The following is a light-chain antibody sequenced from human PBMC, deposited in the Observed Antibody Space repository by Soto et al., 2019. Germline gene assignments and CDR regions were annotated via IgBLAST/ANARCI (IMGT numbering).Light chain of an antibody. V-gene: IGKV3-11*01. CDR3: QQRSNWPSIT. CDR1: QGIXSH. J-gene: IGKJ5*01. CDR2: DAS. Sequence: DIVLTQSPATLSLSPGERATLSCRASQGIXSHFVWYQQKPGQAPRLLIXDASNRATGIPARFSGSGSGTDFTLTISSLQPEDSAVYFCQQRSNWPSITFGQGTRLEIK.